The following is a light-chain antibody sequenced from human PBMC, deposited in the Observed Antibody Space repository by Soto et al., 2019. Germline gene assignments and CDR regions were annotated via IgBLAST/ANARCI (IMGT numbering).Light chain of an antibody. V-gene: IGLV2-8*01. Sequence: QSVLTQPPSASGSPGQSVTIFCTGTSSDVGGYNYVSWYQQHPGKAPKLMIYEVTKRPSGVPDRFSGSKSGNTASLTVSGLQAEDEADYYCSSYAGSNNYVFGTGTKLTVL. CDR2: EVT. CDR3: SSYAGSNNYV. J-gene: IGLJ1*01. CDR1: SSDVGGYNY.